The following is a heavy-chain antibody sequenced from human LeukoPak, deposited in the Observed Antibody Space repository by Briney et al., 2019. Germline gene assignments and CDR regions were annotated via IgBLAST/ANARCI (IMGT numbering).Heavy chain of an antibody. J-gene: IGHJ5*01. V-gene: IGHV3-23*01. D-gene: IGHD2-21*01. Sequence: GGSLRLSCVASGFSFGNYAMSWVRQAPGKGLQWVPQISGTGGATWYAGFARDRFTITRDNSKKTLYLQMSGLRVEDTAMYYCVKDPRDTYGTNWFVSWGQGTL. CDR2: ISGTGGAT. CDR3: VKDPRDTYGTNWFVS. CDR1: GFSFGNYA.